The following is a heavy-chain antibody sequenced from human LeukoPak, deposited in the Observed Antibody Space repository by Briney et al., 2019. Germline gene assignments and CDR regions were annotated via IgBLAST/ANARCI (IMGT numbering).Heavy chain of an antibody. Sequence: GGSLRLSCAASGFTFSSYGMHWVRQAPGKGLEWVAVIWYDGSNKYYADPVKGRFTISRDNSKNTLYLQMNSLRAEDTAVYYCARASRGLDYWGQGTLVTASS. CDR1: GFTFSSYG. D-gene: IGHD5-12*01. CDR2: IWYDGSNK. CDR3: ARASRGLDY. V-gene: IGHV3-33*01. J-gene: IGHJ4*02.